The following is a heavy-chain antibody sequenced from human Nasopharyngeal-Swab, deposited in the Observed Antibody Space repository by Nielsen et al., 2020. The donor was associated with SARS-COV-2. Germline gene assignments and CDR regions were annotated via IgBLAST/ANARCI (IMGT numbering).Heavy chain of an antibody. J-gene: IGHJ4*02. Sequence: LSLTCAASGITFRTSAMNWVRQAPGKGLEWIAHISIGSGATAYADSVKGRFSISRDDAKSSLFLHMYSLRDEDTAVYYCARGRDYGLDYWGQGTLVTVSS. CDR2: ISIGSGAT. CDR1: GITFRTSA. D-gene: IGHD4-17*01. CDR3: ARGRDYGLDY. V-gene: IGHV3-48*02.